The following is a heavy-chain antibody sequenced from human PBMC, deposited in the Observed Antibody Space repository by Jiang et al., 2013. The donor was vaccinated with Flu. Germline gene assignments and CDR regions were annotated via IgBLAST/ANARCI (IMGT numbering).Heavy chain of an antibody. V-gene: IGHV6-1*01. D-gene: IGHD3-9*01. CDR2: TYYRSKWYN. CDR3: ARRFEGRYFDWSYGMDV. J-gene: IGHJ6*02. CDR1: GDSVSSNSAA. Sequence: SGDSVSSNSAAWNWIRQSPSRGPEWLGRTYYRSKWYNDYAVSVKSRITINPDTSKNQFSLQLNSVTPEDTAVYYCARRFEGRYFDWSYGMDVWGQGTTVTVSS.